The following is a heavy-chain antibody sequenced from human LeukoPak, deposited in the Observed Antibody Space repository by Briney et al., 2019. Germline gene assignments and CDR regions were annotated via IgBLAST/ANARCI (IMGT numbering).Heavy chain of an antibody. CDR2: IYSGGST. CDR1: GFTVSSNY. V-gene: IGHV3-53*01. Sequence: HAGGSLRLSCAASGFTVSSNYMSWVRQAPGKGLEWVSVIYSGGSTYYADSVKGRFTISRDNSKNTLYLQMNSLRAEDTAVYYCARGITDRAMDYDYWGQGTLVTVSS. J-gene: IGHJ4*02. CDR3: ARGITDRAMDYDY. D-gene: IGHD5-18*01.